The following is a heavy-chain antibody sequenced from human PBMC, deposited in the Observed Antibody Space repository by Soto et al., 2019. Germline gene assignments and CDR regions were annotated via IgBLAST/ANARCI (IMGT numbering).Heavy chain of an antibody. J-gene: IGHJ4*02. CDR3: ARDSRYCSSTSCYGPPQFDY. CDR2: ISAYNGNT. CDR1: GYTFTNYG. Sequence: ASVKVSCKASGYTFTNYGISWVRQAPGQGLEWMGWISAYNGNTNYAQKLQGRVTMTTDTSTSTAYMELRSLRSDDTAVYYCARDSRYCSSTSCYGPPQFDYWGQGTLVTVSS. D-gene: IGHD2-2*01. V-gene: IGHV1-18*01.